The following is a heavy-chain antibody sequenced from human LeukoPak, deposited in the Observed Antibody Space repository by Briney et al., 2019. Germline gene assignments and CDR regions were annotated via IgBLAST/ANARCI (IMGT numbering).Heavy chain of an antibody. J-gene: IGHJ6*03. CDR3: ARETQQDYYYMDV. Sequence: SETLSLTCTVSGGSISSGNYYWGWIRQPPGKGLEWIGSIYYSGSTYYNPSLMSRVTISVDTSKNQFSLNLSSVTAADTAVYYCARETQQDYYYMDVWGKGTTVTVSS. CDR1: GGSISSGNYY. V-gene: IGHV4-39*07. CDR2: IYYSGST. D-gene: IGHD6-13*01.